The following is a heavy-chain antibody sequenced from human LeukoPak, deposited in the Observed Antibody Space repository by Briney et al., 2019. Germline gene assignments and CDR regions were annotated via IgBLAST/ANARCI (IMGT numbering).Heavy chain of an antibody. CDR1: GFTFSSYS. D-gene: IGHD2-2*01. CDR3: ARGPFIVVPAAPAGYYMDV. V-gene: IGHV3-21*01. Sequence: GGSLRLSCAASGFTFSSYSMNWVRQAPGKGLEWVSSISSSSSYIYYADSVKGRFTISRDNAKNSLYLQMNSLRAEDTAVYYCARGPFIVVPAAPAGYYMDVWGKGTTVAVSS. CDR2: ISSSSSYI. J-gene: IGHJ6*03.